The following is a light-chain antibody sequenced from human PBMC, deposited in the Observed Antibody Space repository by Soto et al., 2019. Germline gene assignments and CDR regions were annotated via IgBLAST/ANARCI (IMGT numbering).Light chain of an antibody. CDR2: EVS. Sequence: QSVLTQPASVSGSPGQSITISCTGSSSDVGGYKYVSWYQQHPGKAPELMIYEVSNRPSGISNRFSGSKSGNTASLTISGLRTEDEADYYCSSYTSSSTRVFGGGTKLTVL. J-gene: IGLJ3*02. CDR1: SSDVGGYKY. CDR3: SSYTSSSTRV. V-gene: IGLV2-14*01.